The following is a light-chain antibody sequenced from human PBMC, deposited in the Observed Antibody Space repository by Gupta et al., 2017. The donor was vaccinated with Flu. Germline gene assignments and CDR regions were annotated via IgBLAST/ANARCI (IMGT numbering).Light chain of an antibody. V-gene: IGLV6-57*03. CDR3: QSYDTINQV. CDR2: EDD. J-gene: IGLJ3*02. Sequence: NFMLTQPHSVSASPGKTFTISCTRSSGSIADNYVQWYQQRPDGAPNTVIYEDDLRSSGVPDRFSGSIDTSSNSASLTISGLKTEDEADYYCQSYDTINQVFGGGTKLTVL. CDR1: SGSIADNY.